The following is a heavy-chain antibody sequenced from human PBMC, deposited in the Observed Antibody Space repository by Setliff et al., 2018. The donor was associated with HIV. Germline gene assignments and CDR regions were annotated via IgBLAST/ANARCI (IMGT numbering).Heavy chain of an antibody. CDR2: YYCSGST. D-gene: IGHD3-22*01. V-gene: IGHV4-59*02. CDR3: ASLGDYDSSGYSWFDY. CDR1: SGSVNNYW. Sequence: SETLSLTCNVSSGSVNNYWWTWIRQPPGKGLEWTGYYYCSGSTYYNPTLKSRVTISVDTSKNQFSLMLISVTAADTAVYYCASLGDYDSSGYSWFDYWGQGTLVTVSS. J-gene: IGHJ4*02.